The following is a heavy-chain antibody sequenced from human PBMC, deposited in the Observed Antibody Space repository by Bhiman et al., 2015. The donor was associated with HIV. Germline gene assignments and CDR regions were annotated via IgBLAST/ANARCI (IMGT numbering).Heavy chain of an antibody. Sequence: QVQLVESGGGVVQPGGSLRLSCTASGFGFSNYAMHWVRLAPGKGLEWVAVIWSDGSNKYYVDSVKGRFTISRDNSKNMLFLQMNSLRAEDTAVYYCAKDTGGSDPLPYYFGSWGQGTLVTVST. V-gene: IGHV3-33*06. D-gene: IGHD1-26*01. J-gene: IGHJ4*02. CDR3: AKDTGGSDPLPYYFGS. CDR1: GFGFSNYA. CDR2: IWSDGSNK.